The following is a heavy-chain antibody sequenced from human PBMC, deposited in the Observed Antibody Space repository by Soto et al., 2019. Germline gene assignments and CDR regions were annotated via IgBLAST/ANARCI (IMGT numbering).Heavy chain of an antibody. Sequence: ASVKVSCKASGGTFSSYTISWVRQAPGQGLEWMGRIIPILGIANYAQKFQGRVTITADKSTSTAYMELSSLRSEDTAVYYCARDLSVVVAATPESYFFDYWGQGTLVTVSS. V-gene: IGHV1-69*04. CDR2: IIPILGIA. J-gene: IGHJ4*02. D-gene: IGHD2-15*01. CDR1: GGTFSSYT. CDR3: ARDLSVVVAATPESYFFDY.